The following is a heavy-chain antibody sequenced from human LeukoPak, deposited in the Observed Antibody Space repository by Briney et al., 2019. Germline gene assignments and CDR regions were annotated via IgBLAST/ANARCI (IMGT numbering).Heavy chain of an antibody. V-gene: IGHV3-33*06. Sequence: PGGSLRLSCAASGFTFSSYGMHWVRQAPGKGLEWVAVIWYDGSNKYYADSVKGRFTISRDNSKNTLYLQMNSLRAEDTAVYYCAKEYCSSTSCYGSFDYWGQGTLVTVSS. D-gene: IGHD2-2*01. CDR1: GFTFSSYG. CDR3: AKEYCSSTSCYGSFDY. CDR2: IWYDGSNK. J-gene: IGHJ4*02.